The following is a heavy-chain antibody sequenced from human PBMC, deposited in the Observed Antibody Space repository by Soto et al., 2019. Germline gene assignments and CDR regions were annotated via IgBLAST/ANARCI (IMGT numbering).Heavy chain of an antibody. J-gene: IGHJ5*02. CDR2: IYYSGST. Sequence: QVQLQESGPGLVKPSQTLSLTCTVSGGSISSGGYYWSWIRQHPGKGLEWIGYIYYSGSTYYNPYLQSRVTLSVDTSKNQFSLKLSSVTAADTAVYYCARGSIVVVPADNWFDPWGQGTLVTVSS. V-gene: IGHV4-31*03. D-gene: IGHD2-2*01. CDR1: GGSISSGGYY. CDR3: ARGSIVVVPADNWFDP.